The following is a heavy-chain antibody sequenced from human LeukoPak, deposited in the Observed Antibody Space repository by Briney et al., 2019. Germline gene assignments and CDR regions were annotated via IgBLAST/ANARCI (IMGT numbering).Heavy chain of an antibody. J-gene: IGHJ6*03. CDR1: GFTFSSYW. CDR3: ARGTTIFGVVPLYYMDV. Sequence: GGSLRLSCAASGFTFSSYWMSWVRQAPGKGLEWVANIKQDGSEKYYVDSVKGRFTISRDNAKNSLYLQMNSLRAEDTAVYYCARGTTIFGVVPLYYMDVWGKGTTVTVSS. V-gene: IGHV3-7*01. CDR2: IKQDGSEK. D-gene: IGHD3-3*01.